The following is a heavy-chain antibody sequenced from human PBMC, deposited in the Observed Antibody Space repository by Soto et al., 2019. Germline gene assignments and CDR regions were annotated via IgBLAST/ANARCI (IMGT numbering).Heavy chain of an antibody. CDR1: GISTSSYW. J-gene: IGHJ4*02. D-gene: IGHD5-18*01. V-gene: IGHV3-7*03. Sequence: EEQLVESGRALVRPGESLRLSCAASGISTSSYWMGWVRQAPGRGLEWVASIKNDGSEKYYMDSLKGRFTISRDNALNSLYLQMNSLRAEDTAVYFCVTGYHSDYWGQGTLVTVSS. CDR3: VTGYHSDY. CDR2: IKNDGSEK.